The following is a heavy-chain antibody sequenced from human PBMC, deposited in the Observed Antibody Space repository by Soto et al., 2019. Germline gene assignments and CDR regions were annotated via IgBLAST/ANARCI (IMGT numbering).Heavy chain of an antibody. CDR2: IYYSGSA. CDR3: ARGPMVRGVNGGRNFDY. CDR1: GGSISSYY. V-gene: IGHV4-59*12. D-gene: IGHD3-10*01. J-gene: IGHJ4*02. Sequence: SETLSLTCTVSGGSISSYYWSWIRQPPGKGLEWIGNIYYSGSANYKPSLKSRVTISVDRSKNQFSLKLSSVTAADTAVYYCARGPMVRGVNGGRNFDYWGQGTLVTVSS.